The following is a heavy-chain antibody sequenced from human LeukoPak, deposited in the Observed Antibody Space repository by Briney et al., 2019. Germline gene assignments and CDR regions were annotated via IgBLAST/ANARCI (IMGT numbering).Heavy chain of an antibody. V-gene: IGHV3-11*04. Sequence: GGSLRLSCAASGFTFTDYYMSWVRQAPGKGLEWVSYISSGGDIIYYAGSVKGLFTISRDNAKNSLFLQMNSLRAENTAVYYCTREDYYYASGHWAQGTLVTVSS. D-gene: IGHD3-10*01. CDR2: ISSGGDII. CDR1: GFTFTDYY. CDR3: TREDYYYASGH. J-gene: IGHJ4*02.